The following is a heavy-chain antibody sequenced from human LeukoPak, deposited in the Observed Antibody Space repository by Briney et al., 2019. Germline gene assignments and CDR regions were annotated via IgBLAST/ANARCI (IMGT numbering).Heavy chain of an antibody. CDR1: TGSVSSGTYN. CDR2: IDTSGNT. V-gene: IGHV4-61*02. D-gene: IGHD6-6*01. CDR3: ARGRRAARPFWGY. J-gene: IGHJ4*02. Sequence: SETLSLTCTVSTGSVSSGTYNWTWIRQPAGKGLEWIGRIDTSGNTNYNPSLKSRVTMSLDTSKNHFSLRLSSVTAADTAVYYCARGRRAARPFWGYWGQGTLVTVSS.